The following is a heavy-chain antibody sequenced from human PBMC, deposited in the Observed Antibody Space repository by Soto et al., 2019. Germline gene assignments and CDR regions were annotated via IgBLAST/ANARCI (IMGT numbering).Heavy chain of an antibody. D-gene: IGHD3-10*01. CDR2: TRNKANSYTT. V-gene: IGHV3-72*01. CDR3: VCSSGCSRPDY. Sequence: GGSLRLSCAASGFTFSDHYMDWVRQAPGKGLEWVGRTRNKANSYTTEYAASVKGRFTISRDDSKNSLYLQMNSLKTEDTAVYYCVCSSGCSRPDYWGQGTLVTVSS. CDR1: GFTFSDHY. J-gene: IGHJ4*02.